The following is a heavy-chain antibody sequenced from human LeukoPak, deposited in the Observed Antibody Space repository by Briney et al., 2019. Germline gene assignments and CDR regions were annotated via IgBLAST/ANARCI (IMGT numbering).Heavy chain of an antibody. J-gene: IGHJ4*02. Sequence: PGGSLRLSCAASGFTFSSYAMSWVRQAPGKGLEWVSFVRGSDDITYSADSVKGRFTISKDNSKNTLYLQMTSLRAEDTAVYYCARGGAATGGRFDYWGQGILVTVSS. D-gene: IGHD7-27*01. V-gene: IGHV3-23*01. CDR3: ARGGAATGGRFDY. CDR1: GFTFSSYA. CDR2: VRGSDDIT.